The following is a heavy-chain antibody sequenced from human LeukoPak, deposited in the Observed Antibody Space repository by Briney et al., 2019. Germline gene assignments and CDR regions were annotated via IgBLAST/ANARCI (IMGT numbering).Heavy chain of an antibody. Sequence: ASVKVSCKVSGYTLTELSMHWVRQAPGKGLEWMGGFDPEDGETIYAQKFQGRVTMTEDTSTDTAYMELSSLRSEDTAVYYCATVGGPPDYYGMDVWGQGTTVTVSS. D-gene: IGHD4-23*01. CDR2: FDPEDGET. CDR3: ATVGGPPDYYGMDV. CDR1: GYTLTELS. J-gene: IGHJ6*02. V-gene: IGHV1-24*01.